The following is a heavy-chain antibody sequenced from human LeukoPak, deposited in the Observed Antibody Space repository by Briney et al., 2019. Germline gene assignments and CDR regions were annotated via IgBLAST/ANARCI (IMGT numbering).Heavy chain of an antibody. Sequence: GGSLRLSCAASGFTFSTYWMHWVRQAPGKGLEWVSAISGSGGSTYYADSVKGRFTISRDNSKNTLYLQMNSLRAEDTAVYYCAKGDIVVVPAAVDWGQGTLVTVSS. V-gene: IGHV3-23*01. D-gene: IGHD2-2*01. CDR3: AKGDIVVVPAAVD. CDR1: GFTFSTYW. J-gene: IGHJ4*02. CDR2: ISGSGGST.